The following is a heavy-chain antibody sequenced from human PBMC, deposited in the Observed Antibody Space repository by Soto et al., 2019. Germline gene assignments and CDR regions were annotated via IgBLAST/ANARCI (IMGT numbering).Heavy chain of an antibody. CDR2: ISSSSSYI. J-gene: IGHJ4*02. Sequence: GGSLRLSCAASGFTFSSYSMNWVRQAPGKGLECVSSISSSSSYIYYADSVKGRCTIARDNAKNSLYLQMNSLRAEDTAVYYCASMVVPAAPNSRDYWGQGTLVTVSS. CDR3: ASMVVPAAPNSRDY. D-gene: IGHD2-2*01. V-gene: IGHV3-21*01. CDR1: GFTFSSYS.